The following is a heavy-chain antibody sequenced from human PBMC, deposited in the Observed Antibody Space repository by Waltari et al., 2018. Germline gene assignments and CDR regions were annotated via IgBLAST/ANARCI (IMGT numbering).Heavy chain of an antibody. CDR2: IDPNTGGT. V-gene: IGHV1-2*02. Sequence: QVHLVQSGAEVRKPGASVKVSCKGSGYTFSGYYIQWLRQDPGQGLEWMGWIDPNTGGTKLAQKCQCRVTMTRDTSINTVYMELSSLGSDDTAIYYCARDLYDSRVPGDYFDYWGQGTLVTVSS. CDR1: GYTFSGYY. D-gene: IGHD3-16*01. CDR3: ARDLYDSRVPGDYFDY. J-gene: IGHJ4*02.